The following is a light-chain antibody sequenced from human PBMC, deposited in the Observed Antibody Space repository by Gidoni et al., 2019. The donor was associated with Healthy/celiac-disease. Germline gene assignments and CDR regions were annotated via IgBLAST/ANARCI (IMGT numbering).Light chain of an antibody. V-gene: IGKV1-27*01. CDR2: AAS. CDR3: QKYNSAAYT. J-gene: IGKJ2*01. CDR1: QGISNY. Sequence: DIQMTQSPSSLSASVGDRVTITCRASQGISNYLAWYQQKPGKVPKLLIYAASTVQSGVPSRFSGSGSGTDFTLTISSLQPEDVANYYCQKYNSAAYTFGQGTKLEIK.